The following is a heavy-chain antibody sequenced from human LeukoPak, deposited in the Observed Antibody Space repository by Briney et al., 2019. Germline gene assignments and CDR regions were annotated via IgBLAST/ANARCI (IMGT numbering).Heavy chain of an antibody. CDR3: ARDQGITMVRGVY. V-gene: IGHV3-48*04. CDR1: GFTFSSYS. J-gene: IGHJ4*02. D-gene: IGHD3-10*01. Sequence: GGSLRLSCAASGFTFSSYSMNWVRQAPGKGLEWVSYISSGSSTIYYADSVKGRFTISRDNAKNSLYLQMNSLRAEDTAVYYCARDQGITMVRGVYWGQGTLVTVSS. CDR2: ISSGSSTI.